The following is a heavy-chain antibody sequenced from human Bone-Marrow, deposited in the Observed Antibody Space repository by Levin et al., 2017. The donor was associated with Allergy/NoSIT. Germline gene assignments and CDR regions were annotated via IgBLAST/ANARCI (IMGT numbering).Heavy chain of an antibody. V-gene: IGHV3-30*04. CDR1: GFTFSSSA. J-gene: IGHJ6*02. Sequence: PGGSLRLSCAASGFTFSSSAMHWVRQAPGKGLEWMAVISYDERHTHYADSVQGRFTISRDNSKNILFFQMNSLRAEDTAVYFCARETGSGYYGGKSGEGMDVWGQGTTVTVSS. CDR3: ARETGSGYYGGKSGEGMDV. CDR2: ISYDERHT. D-gene: IGHD4-23*01.